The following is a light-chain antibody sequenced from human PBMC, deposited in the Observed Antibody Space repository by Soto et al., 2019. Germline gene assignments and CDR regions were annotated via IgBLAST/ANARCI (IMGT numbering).Light chain of an antibody. V-gene: IGKV3-15*01. Sequence: EIVMTLSPATPSVSPGERATLSCRASQTVSSNLAWYQQTPGQAPRLLIYGADTRATGIPARFSGSGSGTEFTLTIRSLQSEDFAVYFCQQYNDWWTFGQGTKGDIK. CDR3: QQYNDWWT. J-gene: IGKJ1*01. CDR1: QTVSSN. CDR2: GAD.